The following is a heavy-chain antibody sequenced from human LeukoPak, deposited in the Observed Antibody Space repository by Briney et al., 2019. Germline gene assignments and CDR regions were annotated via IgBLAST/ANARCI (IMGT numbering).Heavy chain of an antibody. D-gene: IGHD3-22*01. Sequence: SQALSLTCTVSGGSISSGGYYWSWIRQHPGKGLEWIGYIYYSGSTYYNPSLKSRVTISVDTSKNQFSLKLSSVTAADTAVYYCARGSYYYDSLWGQGTLVTVSS. J-gene: IGHJ4*02. CDR3: ARGSYYYDSL. V-gene: IGHV4-31*03. CDR2: IYYSGST. CDR1: GGSISSGGYY.